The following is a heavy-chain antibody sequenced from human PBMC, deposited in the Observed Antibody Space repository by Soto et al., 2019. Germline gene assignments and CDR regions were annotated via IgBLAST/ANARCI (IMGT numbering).Heavy chain of an antibody. J-gene: IGHJ4*02. CDR3: VKGEYYYDSSGYYPFDY. V-gene: IGHV3-64D*06. CDR2: ISTNGGST. Sequence: PGGSLRLSCAASGFTFSIYAMHWARQAPGKGLEYVSSISTNGGSTDYADSVKGRFTISRDNSKNTVYLQMSSLRVEDTAVYYCVKGEYYYDSSGYYPFDYWGQGTLVTVSS. CDR1: GFTFSIYA. D-gene: IGHD3-22*01.